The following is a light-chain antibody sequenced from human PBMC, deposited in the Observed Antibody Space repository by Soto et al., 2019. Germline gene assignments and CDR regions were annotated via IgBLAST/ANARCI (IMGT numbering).Light chain of an antibody. J-gene: IGLJ2*01. CDR2: NVS. CDR1: SSDVGGYNY. Sequence: QSVLTQPASVSGSPGQSITISCTGTSSDVGGYNYVSWHQQHPGKAPKLMIYNVSNRPSGVSNRFSGSKSGNTASLTISGLQAEDEGHYYCSSFTSTNTVLFGGGTKLTVL. CDR3: SSFTSTNTVL. V-gene: IGLV2-14*01.